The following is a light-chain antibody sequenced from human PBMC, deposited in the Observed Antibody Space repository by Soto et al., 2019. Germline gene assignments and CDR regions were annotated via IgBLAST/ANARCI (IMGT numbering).Light chain of an antibody. J-gene: IGKJ5*01. CDR1: QSMSNN. CDR2: GAS. CDR3: QQYHNWPPFT. V-gene: IGKV3-15*01. Sequence: DIVMTQSPATLSVSPGERATLSCRASQSMSNNLAWYQQKPGQAPRLLIYGASTRDTGIPDRFSGSGSGTEFTLTISSLQSEDFAIYYCQQYHNWPPFTIGQGTRLEIK.